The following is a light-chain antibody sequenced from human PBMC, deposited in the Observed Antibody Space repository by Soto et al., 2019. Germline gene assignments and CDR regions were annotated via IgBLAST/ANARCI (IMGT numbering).Light chain of an antibody. CDR2: GAS. V-gene: IGKV3-20*01. CDR3: QQYGSPLT. Sequence: EIVLTQSPGTLSLSPGERATLSCRASQSVSSSYLVWYQQKPGQAPKVLIYGASSRATGIPDRFSGSGSGTDFTLTISRLEPEDFAVYYCQQYGSPLTFGGGTRVEIK. CDR1: QSVSSSY. J-gene: IGKJ4*01.